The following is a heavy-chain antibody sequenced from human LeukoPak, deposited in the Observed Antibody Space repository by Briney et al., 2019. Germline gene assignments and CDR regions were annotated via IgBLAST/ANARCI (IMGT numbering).Heavy chain of an antibody. V-gene: IGHV3-9*01. CDR2: ISWGSANK. J-gene: IGHJ6*02. D-gene: IGHD4-17*01. CDR1: GFTFGDYA. Sequence: PGRSLRLSCVASGFTFGDYAMHWVRQSPGKGLEWVSGISWGSANKGYADSVKGRFTISRDNAKNSLYLQMDSLRDEDTALYYCAKDSAATDYYQFMDVWGQGTTVTVSS. CDR3: AKDSAATDYYQFMDV.